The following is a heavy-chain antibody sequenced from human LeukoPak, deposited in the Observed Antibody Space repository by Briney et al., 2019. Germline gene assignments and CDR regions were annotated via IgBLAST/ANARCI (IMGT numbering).Heavy chain of an antibody. Sequence: VASVKVSCKASGYTFTNYAINWVRQAPGQGLEWMGWINTNTGNPTYAQGFTGRFVFSLDTSVSTAYLQISSLKAEDTAVYYCATDTAPVVVPAAISYWGQGTLVTVSS. D-gene: IGHD2-2*01. J-gene: IGHJ4*02. CDR2: INTNTGNP. CDR3: ATDTAPVVVPAAISY. CDR1: GYTFTNYA. V-gene: IGHV7-4-1*02.